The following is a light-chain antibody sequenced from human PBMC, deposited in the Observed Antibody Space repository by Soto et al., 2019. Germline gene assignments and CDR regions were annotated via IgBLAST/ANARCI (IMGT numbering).Light chain of an antibody. CDR2: WAS. J-gene: IGKJ2*01. CDR3: QQFYNTPPYT. CDR1: QSVLHPPNNHNY. Sequence: EIVLTQSPGTLSVSPGERATLSCRASQSVLHPPNNHNYLAWYQQRPGQPPKLLISWASDRDYGVPERFSGSGSGTDFTLTISSVQAEDVAVYYCQQFYNTPPYTFGQGTRLEIK. V-gene: IGKV4-1*01.